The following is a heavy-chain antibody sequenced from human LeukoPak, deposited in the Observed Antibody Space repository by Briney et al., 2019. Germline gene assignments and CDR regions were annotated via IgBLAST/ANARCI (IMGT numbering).Heavy chain of an antibody. CDR1: GFTFSSYS. V-gene: IGHV3-21*01. D-gene: IGHD3-22*01. CDR3: ARDPDYYDSSGYYYADAFDI. Sequence: GGSLRLSCAASGFTFSSYSMNWVRQAPGKGLERVSSISSSSSYIYYADSVKGRFTISRDNAKNSLYLQMNSLRAEDTAVYYCARDPDYYDSSGYYYADAFDIWGQGTMVTVSS. CDR2: ISSSSSYI. J-gene: IGHJ3*02.